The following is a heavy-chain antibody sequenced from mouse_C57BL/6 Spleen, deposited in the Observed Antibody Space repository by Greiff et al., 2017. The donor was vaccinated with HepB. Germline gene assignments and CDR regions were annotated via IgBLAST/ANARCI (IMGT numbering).Heavy chain of an antibody. V-gene: IGHV1-80*01. Sequence: VQLQQSGAELVKPGASVKISCKASGYAFSSYWMNWVKQRPGKGLEWIGQIYPGDGDTNYNGKFKGKATLTADKSSSTAYMQLSSLTSEDSAVYFCARDGLYYYGSSGYYFDYWGQGTTLTVSS. CDR3: ARDGLYYYGSSGYYFDY. D-gene: IGHD1-1*01. CDR1: GYAFSSYW. J-gene: IGHJ2*01. CDR2: IYPGDGDT.